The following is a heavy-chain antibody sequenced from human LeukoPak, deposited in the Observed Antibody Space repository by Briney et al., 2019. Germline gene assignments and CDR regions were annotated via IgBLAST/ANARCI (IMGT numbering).Heavy chain of an antibody. J-gene: IGHJ4*02. Sequence: GGSLRLSCAASGFTFSGSAMSWVRQAPGKGLEWVSGISIGGDYTYYADSVKGRFTISRDNSKNTLSLQMSNLRAEDTAIYYCARLHSATITADFDHWGQGTLVTVSS. CDR3: ARLHSATITADFDH. V-gene: IGHV3-23*01. D-gene: IGHD1-14*01. CDR1: GFTFSGSA. CDR2: ISIGGDYT.